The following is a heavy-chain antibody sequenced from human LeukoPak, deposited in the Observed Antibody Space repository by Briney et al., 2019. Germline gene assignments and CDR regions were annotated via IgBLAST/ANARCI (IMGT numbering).Heavy chain of an antibody. CDR3: AKSFRVFGELLFFDY. Sequence: PGGSLRLSCAASGFTFTSSAMHWVRQAPGKGLEWVAIIRYGGSNDYYADSVKGRFTISRDNSQNTLYLQMNSLRAEDTAVYYCAKSFRVFGELLFFDYWGQGTLVTVSS. V-gene: IGHV3-30*02. D-gene: IGHD3-10*02. J-gene: IGHJ4*02. CDR1: GFTFTSSA. CDR2: IRYGGSND.